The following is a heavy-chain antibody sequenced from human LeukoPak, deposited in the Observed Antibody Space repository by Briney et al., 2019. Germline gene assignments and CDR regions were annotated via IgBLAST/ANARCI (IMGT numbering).Heavy chain of an antibody. CDR2: IYSGGST. Sequence: GGSLRLSCAASGFTVSSNYMSWVRQAPGKGLEWVSVIYSGGSTYYADSVKGRFTISRDNSKNTLYLQMNSLRAEDTAVYYCASYYGDYDPGWYFDLWGRGTLVTVSS. D-gene: IGHD4-17*01. CDR1: GFTVSSNY. J-gene: IGHJ2*01. CDR3: ASYYGDYDPGWYFDL. V-gene: IGHV3-66*01.